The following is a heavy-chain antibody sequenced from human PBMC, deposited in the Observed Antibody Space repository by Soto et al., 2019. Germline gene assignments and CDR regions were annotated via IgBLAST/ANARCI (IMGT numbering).Heavy chain of an antibody. CDR3: AIESGSYLDYFDY. J-gene: IGHJ4*02. D-gene: IGHD1-26*01. V-gene: IGHV3-53*01. Sequence: GGSLRLSCAASGFTVSSNYMSWVRQAPGKGLEWVSVIYSGGSTYYADSVKGRFTISRDNSKDTLYLQMNSLRAEDTAVYYCAIESGSYLDYFDYWGQGTLVTVSS. CDR1: GFTVSSNY. CDR2: IYSGGST.